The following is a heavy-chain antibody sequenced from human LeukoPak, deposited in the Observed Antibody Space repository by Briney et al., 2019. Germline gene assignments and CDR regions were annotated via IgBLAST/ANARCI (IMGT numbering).Heavy chain of an antibody. V-gene: IGHV4-39*01. Sequence: SETLSLTCTVSSGSINNTSHYWGWIRQPPGRGLEWIGSIYYSGSSYYNPSLKSRVTISVDTSKSQFSLELSSVTAADTAVYYCARHQSGYNWFDPWGQETLVSVSS. CDR1: SGSINNTSHY. CDR2: IYYSGSS. D-gene: IGHD5-12*01. CDR3: ARHQSGYNWFDP. J-gene: IGHJ5*02.